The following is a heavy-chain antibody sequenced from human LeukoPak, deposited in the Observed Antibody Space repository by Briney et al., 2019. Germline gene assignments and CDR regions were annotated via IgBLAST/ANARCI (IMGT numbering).Heavy chain of an antibody. D-gene: IGHD2-2*01. CDR1: GFTFSSYA. Sequence: PGGSLRLSCAASGFTFSSYAMSWVRQAPGKGLEWVSAISGSGGSTYYADSVKGRFTISRDNSKNTLYLQMNSLRAEDTAIYYCANRGDVVVPAATGGLDYWGQGTLVTVSS. J-gene: IGHJ4*02. V-gene: IGHV3-23*01. CDR2: ISGSGGST. CDR3: ANRGDVVVPAATGGLDY.